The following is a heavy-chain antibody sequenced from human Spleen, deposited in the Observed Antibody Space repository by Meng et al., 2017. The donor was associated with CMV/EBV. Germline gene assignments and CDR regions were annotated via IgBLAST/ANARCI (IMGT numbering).Heavy chain of an antibody. CDR1: GFTFSNSD. CDR2: VSWNGSRT. D-gene: IGHD3-3*01. V-gene: IGHV3-19*01. CDR3: VRSGGYDFWSGYMDYYYYGMDV. Sequence: GESLKISCAASGFTFSNSDMNWVRQAPGKGLEWVSGVSWNGSRTHYADSVKGRFIISRDNSRNFLYQQMNSLRPEDMAVYYCVRSGGYDFWSGYMDYYYYGMDVWGQGTTVTVSS. J-gene: IGHJ6*02.